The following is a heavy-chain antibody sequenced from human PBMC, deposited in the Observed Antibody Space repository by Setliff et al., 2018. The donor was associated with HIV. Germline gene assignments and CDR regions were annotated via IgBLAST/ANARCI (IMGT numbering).Heavy chain of an antibody. CDR3: AREVAADGTYFDY. CDR2: ISYDGSNK. V-gene: IGHV3-30*04. D-gene: IGHD6-13*01. Sequence: GGSLRLSCAASGFTFSNSAMHWVRQAPGKGLGWVAGISYDGSNKYYTDSVEGRFTISRDNSKNTLYLQMNSLRAEDSAVYYCAREVAADGTYFDYWGQGALVTVSS. J-gene: IGHJ4*01. CDR1: GFTFSNSA.